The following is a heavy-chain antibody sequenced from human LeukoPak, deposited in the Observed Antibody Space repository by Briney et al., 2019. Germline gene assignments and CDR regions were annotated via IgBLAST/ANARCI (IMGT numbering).Heavy chain of an antibody. V-gene: IGHV4-61*03. CDR3: ARGYYEPFQS. J-gene: IGHJ4*02. Sequence: SGTLSLTCNVSGVSIRTSTYYWNWIRQSPGKGLEWIGCVSDSGTTKYNPSLKSRVTISVDTSKNHFSLILMSVTAADTAVYYCARGYYEPFQSWGQGTLATVSS. CDR2: VSDSGTT. CDR1: GVSIRTSTYY. D-gene: IGHD3-22*01.